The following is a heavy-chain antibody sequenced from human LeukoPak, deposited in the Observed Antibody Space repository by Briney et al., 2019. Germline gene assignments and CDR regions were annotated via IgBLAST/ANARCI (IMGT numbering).Heavy chain of an antibody. V-gene: IGHV3-9*01. CDR2: ISWNSGSI. D-gene: IGHD6-6*01. CDR3: AKGYSSSPESYYFDY. CDR1: GFTLDDYA. Sequence: GGSLRLSCAASGFTLDDYAMHWVRQAPGKGLEWVSGISWNSGSIGYADSVKGRFTISRDNAKNSLYLQMNSLRAEDTALYYCAKGYSSSPESYYFDYWGQGTLVTVSS. J-gene: IGHJ4*02.